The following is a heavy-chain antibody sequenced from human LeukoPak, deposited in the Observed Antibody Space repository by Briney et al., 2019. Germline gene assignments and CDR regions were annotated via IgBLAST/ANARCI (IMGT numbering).Heavy chain of an antibody. D-gene: IGHD7-27*01. Sequence: SETLSLTCTVSGGSISSSRYYWGWIRQPPGKGLEWIGRIYHSGSSYYNPSLKSRVTILVDTPKNQFSLRLSSVTAADTAVYYCTRDPWGPDYWGQGTLVTVSS. CDR2: IYHSGSS. CDR1: GGSISSSRYY. J-gene: IGHJ4*02. V-gene: IGHV4-39*07. CDR3: TRDPWGPDY.